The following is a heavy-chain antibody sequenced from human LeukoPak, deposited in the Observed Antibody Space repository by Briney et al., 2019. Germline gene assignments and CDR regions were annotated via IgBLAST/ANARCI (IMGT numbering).Heavy chain of an antibody. Sequence: ASVKVSCKASGYTFTGYYMHWVRQAPGQGLEWMGWINPNSGGTNYAQKFQGRVTMTRDTSISTAYMELSRLRSDDTAVYYCARVIAVDVYYYYYMDVWGKGTTVTISS. J-gene: IGHJ6*03. CDR1: GYTFTGYY. D-gene: IGHD6-19*01. V-gene: IGHV1-2*02. CDR3: ARVIAVDVYYYYYMDV. CDR2: INPNSGGT.